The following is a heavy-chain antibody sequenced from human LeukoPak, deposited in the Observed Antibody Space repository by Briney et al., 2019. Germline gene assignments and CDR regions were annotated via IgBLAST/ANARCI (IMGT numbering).Heavy chain of an antibody. CDR1: GYTFTIYY. CDR2: INPSGGST. CDR3: ARGGFSGGSGSSYLNWFDP. J-gene: IGHJ5*02. V-gene: IGHV1-46*01. Sequence: ASVKVSCKASGYTFTIYYMHWVRQAPGQGLEWMGIINPSGGSTRYAQKFQGRVTMTRDTSTSTVYMELSSLRSEDTAVYYCARGGFSGGSGSSYLNWFDPWGQGTLVTVSS. D-gene: IGHD3-10*01.